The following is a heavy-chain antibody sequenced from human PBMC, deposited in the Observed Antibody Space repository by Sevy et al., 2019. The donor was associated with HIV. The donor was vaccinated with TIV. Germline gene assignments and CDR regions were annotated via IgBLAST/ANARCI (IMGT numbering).Heavy chain of an antibody. V-gene: IGHV3-74*01. Sequence: GGSLRLSCAASGFTFNVYWMHWVRQVPGKGLVWVSRINTDGSIISYADSVKGRFTISRDNAKNKLYLQMNSLRDEDTAVYYCVQGGSFGSGSPRNSWGQGTLVTVSS. CDR2: INTDGSII. CDR3: VQGGSFGSGSPRNS. CDR1: GFTFNVYW. D-gene: IGHD3-10*01. J-gene: IGHJ4*02.